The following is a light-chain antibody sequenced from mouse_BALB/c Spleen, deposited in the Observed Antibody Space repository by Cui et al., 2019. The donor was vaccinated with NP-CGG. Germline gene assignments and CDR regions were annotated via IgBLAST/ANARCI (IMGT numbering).Light chain of an antibody. CDR3: ALWYSNHWV. V-gene: IGLV1*01. Sequence: QAVVTQESALTTSPGETVTLTCRSSTGAVTTSNYANWVQEKPDHLFTGLIGGTNNRVPGVPARFSGSLIGDKAALTITGAQTEYEAIYFCALWYSNHWVFGGGTKLTV. CDR1: TGAVTTSNY. CDR2: GTN. J-gene: IGLJ1*01.